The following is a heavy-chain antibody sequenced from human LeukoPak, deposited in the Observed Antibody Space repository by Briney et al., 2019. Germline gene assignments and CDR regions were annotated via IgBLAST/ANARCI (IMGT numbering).Heavy chain of an antibody. V-gene: IGHV3-23*01. D-gene: IGHD3-3*01. J-gene: IGHJ4*02. CDR2: ISGSGGST. CDR3: AKDKSTYDFWSGYYRSGFDY. Sequence: GGSLRLSCAASGFTFSSYAMSWVRQAPGKGLEWVSAISGSGGSTYYADSVKGRFTISRDNSKNTLYLQMNSLRAEDTAVYYCAKDKSTYDFWSGYYRSGFDYWGQGTLVTVSS. CDR1: GFTFSSYA.